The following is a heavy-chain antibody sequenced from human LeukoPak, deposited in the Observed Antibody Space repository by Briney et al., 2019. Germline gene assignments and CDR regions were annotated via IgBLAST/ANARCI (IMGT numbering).Heavy chain of an antibody. CDR2: IISTGSTT. D-gene: IGHD2-2*01. CDR3: ATGFWGYCSRNSCPLDN. V-gene: IGHV3-48*01. Sequence: GGSLRLSCAASGFTFSSHSMNWVRQAPGKGLEWISYIISTGSTTYYADSVKGRFTISRDKANNSLSLQMSSLRAEDTAVYYCATGFWGYCSRNSCPLDNWGQGTLVTVAS. J-gene: IGHJ4*02. CDR1: GFTFSSHS.